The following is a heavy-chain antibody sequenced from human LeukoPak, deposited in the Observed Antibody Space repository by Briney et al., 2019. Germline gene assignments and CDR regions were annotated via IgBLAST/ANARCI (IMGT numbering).Heavy chain of an antibody. CDR3: ARVGDSSGWYYFDY. D-gene: IGHD6-19*01. CDR1: GFTFSSYW. CDR2: INQDGSEK. J-gene: IGHJ4*02. V-gene: IGHV3-7*01. Sequence: GGSLRLSCAASGFTFSSYWMSWVRQAPGKGLEWVANINQDGSEKYYVDSVKGRFTISRDNAKNSLSLQMNSLRAEDPAVYYCARVGDSSGWYYFDYWGQGTLVTVSS.